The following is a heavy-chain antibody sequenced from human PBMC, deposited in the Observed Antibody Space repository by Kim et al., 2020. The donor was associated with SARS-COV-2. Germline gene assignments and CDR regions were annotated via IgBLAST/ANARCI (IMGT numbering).Heavy chain of an antibody. CDR3: ARESSAADSSGYYQDY. V-gene: IGHV7-4-1*02. Sequence: ASVKVSCKASGYTFTSYAMNWVRQAPGQGLEWMGWINTNTGNPTYAQGFTGRFVFSLDTSVSTAYLRISSLKAEDTAVYYCARESSAADSSGYYQDYWGQVTLVTVSS. J-gene: IGHJ4*02. CDR2: INTNTGNP. CDR1: GYTFTSYA. D-gene: IGHD3-22*01.